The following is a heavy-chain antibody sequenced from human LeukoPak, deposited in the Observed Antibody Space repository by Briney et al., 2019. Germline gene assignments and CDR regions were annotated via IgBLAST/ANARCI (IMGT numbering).Heavy chain of an antibody. CDR3: ARHGYYGSGSYPH. D-gene: IGHD3-10*01. J-gene: IGHJ4*02. Sequence: SETLSLTCNVSGASINTYYWSWIRQSAGGGLEFIGRVYTSGSPDYNPSLKSRVTISVDTSKNQFSLKLSSVTAADTAVYYCARHGYYGSGSYPHWGQGTLVTVSS. CDR1: GASINTYY. CDR2: VYTSGSP. V-gene: IGHV4-4*07.